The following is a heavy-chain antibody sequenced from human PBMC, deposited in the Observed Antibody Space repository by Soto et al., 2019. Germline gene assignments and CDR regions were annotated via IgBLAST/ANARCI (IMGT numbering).Heavy chain of an antibody. Sequence: GGSLRLSCAASGFTFDDYAMHWVRQAPGKGLEWVSGISWNSGSIGYADSVKGRFTISRDNAKNSLYLQMNSLRAEDTALYYCAKVPEIWYSSGPYYFDYWGQGTLVTVSS. D-gene: IGHD6-19*01. J-gene: IGHJ4*02. CDR3: AKVPEIWYSSGPYYFDY. CDR2: ISWNSGSI. V-gene: IGHV3-9*01. CDR1: GFTFDDYA.